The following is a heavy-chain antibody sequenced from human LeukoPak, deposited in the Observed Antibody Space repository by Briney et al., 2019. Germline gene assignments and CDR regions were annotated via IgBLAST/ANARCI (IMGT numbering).Heavy chain of an antibody. Sequence: PGGSLRLSCVASGFTFSTYGMHWVRQAPGKGLEWVAVISYDDTKRYYTDSVKGRFTISRDNPKNTLYLEMNSLRVEDTAVYYCARDSYGMDVWGQGTTVTVSS. V-gene: IGHV3-30*03. J-gene: IGHJ6*02. CDR3: ARDSYGMDV. CDR2: ISYDDTKR. CDR1: GFTFSTYG.